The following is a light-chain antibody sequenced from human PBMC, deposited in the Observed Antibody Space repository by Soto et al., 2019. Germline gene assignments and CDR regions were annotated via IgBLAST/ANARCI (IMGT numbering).Light chain of an antibody. Sequence: EIVMTQSPGTLSVSPGERATLSCRASQSVDRSLAWYQQKPGQAPSLLIFGASTRATAIPARFSGSGSGTEFTLTLSSLQSEDFAVYYCQQYDRWPLTFGGGTKVDIK. V-gene: IGKV3-15*01. CDR2: GAS. CDR3: QQYDRWPLT. CDR1: QSVDRS. J-gene: IGKJ4*01.